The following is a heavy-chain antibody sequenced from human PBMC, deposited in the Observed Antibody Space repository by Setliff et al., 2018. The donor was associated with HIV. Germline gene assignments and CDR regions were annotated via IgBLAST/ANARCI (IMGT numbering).Heavy chain of an antibody. J-gene: IGHJ6*02. V-gene: IGHV4-59*01. D-gene: IGHD5-12*01. CDR1: GGSFSDYY. Sequence: SETLSLTCAVYGGSFSDYYWNWIRQPPGKGLEWIGYIYNSGYSNSKPSLKSRVTISLDTSKNQFSLKLSSVTAADTAVYYCARGDGYRANDAYYDTGMDVWGQGITVTVSS. CDR2: IYNSGYS. CDR3: ARGDGYRANDAYYDTGMDV.